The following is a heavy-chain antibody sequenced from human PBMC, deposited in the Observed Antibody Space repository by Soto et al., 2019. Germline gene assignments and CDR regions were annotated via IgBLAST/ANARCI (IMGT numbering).Heavy chain of an antibody. CDR1: GYSFTSYW. J-gene: IGHJ6*02. D-gene: IGHD3-22*01. CDR3: ARNMITNYYYYGMDV. CDR2: IYPGDSDT. V-gene: IGHV5-51*01. Sequence: PGESLKISCKGSGYSFTSYWIGWVRQMPGKGLEWMGIIYPGDSDTRYSPSFQGQVTISADKSISTAYLQWSSLKASDTAMYYCARNMITNYYYYGMDVWGQGTTVTVSS.